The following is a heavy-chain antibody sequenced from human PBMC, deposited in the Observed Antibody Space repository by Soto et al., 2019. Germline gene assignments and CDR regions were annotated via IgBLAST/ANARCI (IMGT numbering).Heavy chain of an antibody. Sequence: EVQLVESGGGLVKPGGSLRLSCAASGFTFSSYSMNWVRQAPGKGLEWVSSISSSSSYIYYADSVKGRFTISRDNAKNSLYLQMNSLRAEDTAVYYCARDHQEYSSSSYAYPFWVDAFDIWGQGTMVTVSS. D-gene: IGHD6-6*01. CDR3: ARDHQEYSSSSYAYPFWVDAFDI. V-gene: IGHV3-21*01. J-gene: IGHJ3*02. CDR1: GFTFSSYS. CDR2: ISSSSSYI.